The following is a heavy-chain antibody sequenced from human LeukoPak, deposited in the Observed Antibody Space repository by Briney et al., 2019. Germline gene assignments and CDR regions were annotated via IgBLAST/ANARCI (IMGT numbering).Heavy chain of an antibody. Sequence: GGSLRLSCAASGFNFSSYAMSWVRQAPGKGLEWVSTISGSGGSTYYADSVKGRFTISRDNSKNTLYLQMNSLRAEYTAVYYCAKVVGLQWLVRANFDYWGQGTLVTVSS. V-gene: IGHV3-23*01. CDR2: ISGSGGST. CDR3: AKVVGLQWLVRANFDY. J-gene: IGHJ4*02. D-gene: IGHD6-19*01. CDR1: GFNFSSYA.